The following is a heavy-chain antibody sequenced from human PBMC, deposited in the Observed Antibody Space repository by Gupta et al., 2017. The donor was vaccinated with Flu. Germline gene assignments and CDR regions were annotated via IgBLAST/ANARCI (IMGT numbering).Heavy chain of an antibody. J-gene: IGHJ4*02. V-gene: IGHV4-61*02. CDR3: ASLGDGYNPDY. CDR2: IYTSGST. CDR1: GGSISSGSYD. D-gene: IGHD5-12*01. Sequence: QVQLQESGPGLVKPSQTLSLTCTVSGGSISSGSYDWSWIRQPAGKGLEWIGRIYTSGSTNDNPSLKSRVTISVDTSKNQFYLKLSSVTAADTAVYYWASLGDGYNPDYWGQGTLVTVSS.